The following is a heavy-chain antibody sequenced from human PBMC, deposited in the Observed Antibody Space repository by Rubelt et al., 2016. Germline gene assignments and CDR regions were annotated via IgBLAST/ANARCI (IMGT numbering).Heavy chain of an antibody. CDR2: ISGSGGGT. CDR1: GFTFSTSS. Sequence: GGGLVQPGGSLRLSCAASGFTFSTSSMNWDRQAPGKGLEWVADISGSGGGTHFAGSVRGRFTISRDNSKNTVYLQMDRLRGEDTAMYYCAKDAFSGSASGPAGVDYWGQGTLVTVSS. J-gene: IGHJ4*02. V-gene: IGHV3-23*01. D-gene: IGHD1-26*01. CDR3: AKDAFSGSASGPAGVDY.